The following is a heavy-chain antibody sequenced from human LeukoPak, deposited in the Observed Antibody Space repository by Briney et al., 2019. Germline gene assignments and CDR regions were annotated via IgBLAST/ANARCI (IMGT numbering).Heavy chain of an antibody. CDR1: GFTFSDYG. V-gene: IGHV3-21*01. J-gene: IGHJ4*02. Sequence: GGSLRPSCAASGFTFSDYGMNWVRQAPGKGLEWVSCITSSSSSYRSYADSVKGRFTISRDDAKNSVFLQMDSLRAEDTAVYYCARLKKSSGWYNFDYWGQGALVTVSS. CDR2: ITSSSSSYR. CDR3: ARLKKSSGWYNFDY. D-gene: IGHD6-19*01.